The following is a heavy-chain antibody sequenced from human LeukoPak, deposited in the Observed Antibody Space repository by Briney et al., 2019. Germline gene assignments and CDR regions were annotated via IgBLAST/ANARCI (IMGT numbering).Heavy chain of an antibody. CDR1: GFTFSSDA. J-gene: IGHJ4*02. D-gene: IGHD6-13*01. CDR2: ISGSGGST. V-gene: IGHV3-23*01. CDR3: AKGLSIAAAGLDY. Sequence: GGSLRLSCAASGFTFSSDAMSWVRQAPGRGLEWVSAISGSGGSTYYADSVKGRFTISRDNSKNTLYLQMNSLRAEDTAVYYCAKGLSIAAAGLDYWGQGTLVTVSS.